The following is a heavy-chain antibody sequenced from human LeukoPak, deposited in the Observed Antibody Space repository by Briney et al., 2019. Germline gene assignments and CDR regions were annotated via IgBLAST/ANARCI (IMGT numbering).Heavy chain of an antibody. CDR3: ARGNYYCGGDCYTAEYFQH. Sequence: GGSLRLSCAASGFTFITYSMNWVRQAPEKGLEWVSSISSTGNYIYYADSVKGRFTISRDNAKNSLYLQMDSLRAEDTAVYYCARGNYYCGGDCYTAEYFQHWGQGTLVTVSS. CDR1: GFTFITYS. J-gene: IGHJ1*01. V-gene: IGHV3-21*01. CDR2: ISSTGNYI. D-gene: IGHD2-21*02.